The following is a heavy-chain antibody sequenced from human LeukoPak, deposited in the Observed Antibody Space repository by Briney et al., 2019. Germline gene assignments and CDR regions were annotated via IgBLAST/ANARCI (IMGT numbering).Heavy chain of an antibody. CDR3: ARGGAAAARKRGIDY. CDR2: ISENGRAK. J-gene: IGHJ4*02. Sequence: PGGSLRLSCAASGFGFSDYWMSWVRQAPGKGLEWVASISENGRAKPYVASVRGRFTISRDNTKNSLYLQMNSLRVEDTAVYYCARGGAAAARKRGIDYWGQGTLVTVSS. V-gene: IGHV3-7*01. D-gene: IGHD6-13*01. CDR1: GFGFSDYW.